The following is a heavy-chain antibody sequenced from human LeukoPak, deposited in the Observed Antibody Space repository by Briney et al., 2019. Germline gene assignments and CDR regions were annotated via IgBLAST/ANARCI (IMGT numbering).Heavy chain of an antibody. D-gene: IGHD3-10*01. CDR2: IWYDGSNK. J-gene: IGHJ5*02. V-gene: IGHV3-33*08. Sequence: PGGSLRLSCAASGFTFSSDAMSWVRQAPGKGLEWVAVIWYDGSNKYYADSVKGRFTISRDNSKNTLYLQMNSLRAEDTAVYYCARDHVTMVRGVTHNWFDPWGQGTLVTVSS. CDR1: GFTFSSDA. CDR3: ARDHVTMVRGVTHNWFDP.